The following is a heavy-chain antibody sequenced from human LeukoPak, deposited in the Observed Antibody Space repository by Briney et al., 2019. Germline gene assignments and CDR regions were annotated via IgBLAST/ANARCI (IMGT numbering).Heavy chain of an antibody. CDR1: GGSISSSSYY. CDR2: IYYSGTT. V-gene: IGHV4-39*01. CDR3: ARHPIKYCSGGSCYGEDWFDP. D-gene: IGHD2-15*01. J-gene: IGHJ5*02. Sequence: SETLSLTCTVSGGSISSSSYYWGWIRPPPEKGLEWIGTIYYSGTTYYNPSLKSRVTISVDTSKNQFSLKLSSVTAADTAVYYCARHPIKYCSGGSCYGEDWFDPWGQGTLVTVSS.